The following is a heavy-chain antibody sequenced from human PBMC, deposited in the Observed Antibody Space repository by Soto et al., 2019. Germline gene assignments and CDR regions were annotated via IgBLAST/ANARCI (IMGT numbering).Heavy chain of an antibody. CDR3: AGHQVSGVWEIDF. CDR1: GFTFTTSA. D-gene: IGHD1-26*01. CDR2: ISYDGGNK. J-gene: IGHJ4*02. Sequence: QVQLVESGGGVVQPGRSLRLSCAASGFTFTTSAMHWVRQAPGKGLEWVAVISYDGGNKYYGDSVKGRFTISRDNSKSTLYLQMHSLRAGDTGVYYCAGHQVSGVWEIDFWGQGTLVTVSS. V-gene: IGHV3-30-3*01.